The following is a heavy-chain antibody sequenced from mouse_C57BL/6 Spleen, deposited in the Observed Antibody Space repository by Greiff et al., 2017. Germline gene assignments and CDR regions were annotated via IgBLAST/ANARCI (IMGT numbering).Heavy chain of an antibody. CDR1: GYTFTDYY. V-gene: IGHV1-76*01. J-gene: IGHJ4*01. Sequence: QVQLKQSGAELVRPGASVKLSCKASGYTFTDYYINWVKQRPGQGLEWIARIYPGSGNTYYNEKFKGKATLTAEKSSSTAYMQLSSLTSEDSTVYFCARERWGAMDYWGQGTSVTVSS. D-gene: IGHD1-1*01. CDR3: ARERWGAMDY. CDR2: IYPGSGNT.